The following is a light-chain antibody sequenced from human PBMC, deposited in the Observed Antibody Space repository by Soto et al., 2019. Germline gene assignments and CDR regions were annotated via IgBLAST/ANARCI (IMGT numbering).Light chain of an antibody. CDR1: QSVSSNY. CDR3: QQYDSFSVT. V-gene: IGKV3-20*01. J-gene: IGKJ1*01. Sequence: EIVLTQSPGTLSLSPGERATLSCRASQSVSSNYLAWYQQKPGQAPRLLIFGASSRATGIPDRFSGSGSGTEFTLTISSLQPDDFATYYCQQYDSFSVTFGQGTKVEIK. CDR2: GAS.